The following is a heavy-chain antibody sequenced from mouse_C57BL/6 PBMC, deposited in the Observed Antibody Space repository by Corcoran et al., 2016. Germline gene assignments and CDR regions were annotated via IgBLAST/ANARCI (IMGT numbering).Heavy chain of an antibody. J-gene: IGHJ4*01. D-gene: IGHD2-3*01. CDR1: GFNIKNTY. CDR3: ARTPLYDGYSYYAMDY. V-gene: IGHV14-3*01. CDR2: IDPANGNN. Sequence: EVQLQQSVAELVRPGASVKLSCTASGFNIKNTYMHWVKQRPEQGLEWIGRIDPANGNNKYAPKFQGKATITADTSSNTAYLQLSSLTSEDTAIYYCARTPLYDGYSYYAMDYWGQGTSVTVSS.